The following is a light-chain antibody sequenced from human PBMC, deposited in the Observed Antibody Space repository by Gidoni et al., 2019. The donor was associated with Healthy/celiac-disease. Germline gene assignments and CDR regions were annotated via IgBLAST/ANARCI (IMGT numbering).Light chain of an antibody. J-gene: IGKJ2*01. Sequence: DIVMTQSPLSLPVTPGEPASISCRSSQSLLHSNGYNYLDWYLQKPGQSPQLLIYLGSNRASGVPDRFSSSGSGTDFTLKISRVEAEDVGVYYCMQALQTRYTCGQGTKLEIK. CDR3: MQALQTRYT. V-gene: IGKV2-28*01. CDR2: LGS. CDR1: QSLLHSNGYNY.